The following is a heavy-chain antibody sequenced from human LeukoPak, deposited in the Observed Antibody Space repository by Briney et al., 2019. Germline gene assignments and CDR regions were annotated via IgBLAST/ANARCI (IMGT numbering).Heavy chain of an antibody. CDR1: GGTFSSYA. J-gene: IGHJ4*02. CDR2: IIPIFGTA. CDR3: ATAAGDSSGYPYFDY. V-gene: IGHV1-69*13. Sequence: ASVKVSCKASGGTFSSYAISWVRQAPGQGLEWMGGIIPIFGTANYAQKFQGRVTITADESTSTAYMELSSLGSEDTAVYYCATAAGDSSGYPYFDYWGQGTLVTVSS. D-gene: IGHD3-22*01.